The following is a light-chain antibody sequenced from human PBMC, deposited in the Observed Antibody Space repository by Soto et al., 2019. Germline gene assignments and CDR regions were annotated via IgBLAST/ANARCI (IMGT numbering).Light chain of an antibody. V-gene: IGLV1-40*01. CDR1: SSNIGAGYD. J-gene: IGLJ1*01. Sequence: QAVVTQPPSVSGAPGQRVTISCTGSSSNIGAGYDVHWYQQLPGTAPKLLIYGNSNRPSGVPDRISGSKSGTSASLAITGLQAEDEADYYCQSYDSSLSGYLFGTGTKLTVL. CDR3: QSYDSSLSGYL. CDR2: GNS.